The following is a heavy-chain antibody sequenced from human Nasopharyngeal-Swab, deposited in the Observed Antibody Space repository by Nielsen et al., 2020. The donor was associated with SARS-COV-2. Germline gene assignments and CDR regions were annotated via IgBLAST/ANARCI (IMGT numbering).Heavy chain of an antibody. J-gene: IGHJ3*02. V-gene: IGHV3-21*01. Sequence: GESLKISCAASGFTFSSYSMNWVRQAPGKGLEWVSSISSSSSYIYYADSVKGRFTISRDNAKNSLYLQMNSLRAEDTAVYYCARDIVYSSSWYGVGAFDIWGQGTMVTVSS. D-gene: IGHD6-13*01. CDR3: ARDIVYSSSWYGVGAFDI. CDR2: ISSSSSYI. CDR1: GFTFSSYS.